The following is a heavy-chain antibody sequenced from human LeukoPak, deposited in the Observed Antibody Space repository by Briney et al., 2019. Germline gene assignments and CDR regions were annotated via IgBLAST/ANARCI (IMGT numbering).Heavy chain of an antibody. V-gene: IGHV3-21*01. Sequence: PGGSLRLSCAASGFTFSTYAMSWVRQAPGKGLEWVSSISSSSSYIYYADSVKGRVTISRDNAKNSLYLQMNSLRAEDTAVYYCARTPGYCTNGVCYFYYMDVWGKGTTVTVSS. D-gene: IGHD2-8*01. CDR3: ARTPGYCTNGVCYFYYMDV. CDR2: ISSSSSYI. CDR1: GFTFSTYA. J-gene: IGHJ6*03.